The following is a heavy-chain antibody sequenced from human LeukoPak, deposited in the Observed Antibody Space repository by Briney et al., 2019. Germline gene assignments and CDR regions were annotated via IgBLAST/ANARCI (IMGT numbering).Heavy chain of an antibody. V-gene: IGHV3-9*03. J-gene: IGHJ3*02. CDR1: GFTFDDYA. CDR3: AKDIGPNLGYYDSSGYSLDAFDI. D-gene: IGHD3-22*01. CDR2: ISWNSGSI. Sequence: PGGSLRLSCAASGFTFDDYAMHWVRQAPGKGLEWVSGISWNSGSIGYADSVKGRFTISRDNAKNSLYLQMNSLRAEDMALYYRAKDIGPNLGYYDSSGYSLDAFDIWGQGTMVTVSS.